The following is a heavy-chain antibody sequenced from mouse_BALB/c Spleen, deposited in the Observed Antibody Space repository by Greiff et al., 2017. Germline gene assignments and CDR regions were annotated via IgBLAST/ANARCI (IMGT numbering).Heavy chain of an antibody. CDR3: ARPPHCDVYAMDY. Sequence: VKLMESGPGLVQPSLSLSITCTVSGFSLTSYGVHWVRQSPGKGLEWLGVIWSGGSTDYNAAFISRLSISKDNSKSQVFFKMNSLQANDTAIYYCARPPHCDVYAMDYWGQGTSVTVSS. CDR1: GFSLTSYG. V-gene: IGHV2-2*02. D-gene: IGHD2-13*01. CDR2: IWSGGST. J-gene: IGHJ4*01.